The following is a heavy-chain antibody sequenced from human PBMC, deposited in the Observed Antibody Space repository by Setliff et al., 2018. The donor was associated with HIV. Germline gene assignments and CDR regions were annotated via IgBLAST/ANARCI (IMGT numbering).Heavy chain of an antibody. CDR3: SRLYGSGHYFAFDF. Sequence: SETLSLTCNVSGDSIGTGTHYWAWIRQPPGKGLEWIGSLYGHSSNYYTKSLRGRVTISADTSKNQFSLRLSSVTALDTAVYYCSRLYGSGHYFAFDFWGQGALVTVPQ. V-gene: IGHV4-39*01. CDR1: GDSIGTGTHY. D-gene: IGHD3-10*01. J-gene: IGHJ4*02. CDR2: LYGHSSN.